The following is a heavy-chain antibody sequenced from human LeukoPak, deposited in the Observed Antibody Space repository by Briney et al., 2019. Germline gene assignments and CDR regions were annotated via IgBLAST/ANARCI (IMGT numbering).Heavy chain of an antibody. CDR2: INWNGVIT. CDR3: AREFEGSASGAGY. D-gene: IGHD3-16*01. V-gene: IGHV3-20*04. Sequence: GGSLRLSCAASGFTFDDYGMSWVRQAPGKGLEWVSGINWNGVITSYADSVKGRFTISRDNAKKSLYLQMNSLRADDTAVYYCAREFEGSASGAGYWGRGTLVTVSS. J-gene: IGHJ4*02. CDR1: GFTFDDYG.